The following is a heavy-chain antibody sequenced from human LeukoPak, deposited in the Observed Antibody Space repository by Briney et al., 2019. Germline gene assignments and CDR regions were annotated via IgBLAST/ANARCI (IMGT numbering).Heavy chain of an antibody. V-gene: IGHV3-74*01. CDR2: IDDDGTGT. D-gene: IGHD5-12*01. CDR1: GFPFSGYW. CDR3: ARSASGYDS. Sequence: GGSLRLSCAASGFPFSGYWMHWVRQAPGKGLVWVSRIDDDGTGTTYADSVKGRFTISRDNAKNTLYLQMNSLRVEDTAVYYCARSASGYDSWGQGTLVTVYS. J-gene: IGHJ5*02.